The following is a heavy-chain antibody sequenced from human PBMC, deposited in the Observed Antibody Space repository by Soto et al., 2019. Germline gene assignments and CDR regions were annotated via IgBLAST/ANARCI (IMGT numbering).Heavy chain of an antibody. CDR2: INAGNSNT. V-gene: IGHV1-3*01. J-gene: IGHJ5*02. CDR1: GYTFPSYA. CDR3: ATFYDSSGYHRYNWFDP. D-gene: IGHD3-22*01. Sequence: ASVKVSWKAPGYTFPSYAMHWVRQAPGQRLEWMGWINAGNSNTKYSQTFQGRVTITRDTSASTAYMELSSLRSEDTAVYYCATFYDSSGYHRYNWFDPWGQGTLVTVSS.